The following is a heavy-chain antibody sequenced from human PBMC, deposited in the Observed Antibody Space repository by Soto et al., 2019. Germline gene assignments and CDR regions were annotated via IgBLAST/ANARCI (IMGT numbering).Heavy chain of an antibody. CDR1: GGSISSYY. CDR2: IYYSGST. D-gene: IGHD6-19*01. Sequence: QVQLQESGPGLVKPSETLSLTCTVSGGSISSYYWRWIRQPPGKGLEWIGYIYYSGSTNYNPALKSRVNISVDTSKNQFSLKLSSVTAADTAVYYCARGKQWFDYWGQGTLVTVSS. V-gene: IGHV4-59*01. J-gene: IGHJ4*02. CDR3: ARGKQWFDY.